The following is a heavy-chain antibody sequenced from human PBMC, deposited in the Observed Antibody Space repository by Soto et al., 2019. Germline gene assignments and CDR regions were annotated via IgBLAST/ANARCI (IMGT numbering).Heavy chain of an antibody. J-gene: IGHJ4*02. CDR1: GLPISSYS. V-gene: IGHV3-48*02. CDR3: AREGVSYYYDSSGTDY. Sequence: GGSLRLSCASSGLPISSYSMHWVRTDPGKGLEWVSYISSSSSTIYYADSVKGRFTISRDNAKNSLYLQMNSLRDEDTAVYYCAREGVSYYYDSSGTDYWVQGTLVTVS. D-gene: IGHD3-22*01. CDR2: ISSSSSTI.